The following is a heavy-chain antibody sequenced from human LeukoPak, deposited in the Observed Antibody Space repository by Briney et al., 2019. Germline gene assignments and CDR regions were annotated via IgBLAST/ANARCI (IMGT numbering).Heavy chain of an antibody. CDR3: ARGRLKAQQLVEH. CDR2: INPNSGGT. Sequence: GASAKVSCKASGYTFTGYYMHWVRQAPGQGLEWMGWINPNSGGTNYAQKFQGRVTMTRDTSISTAYMELSRLRSDDTAVYYCARGRLKAQQLVEHWGQGTLVTVSS. J-gene: IGHJ4*02. V-gene: IGHV1-2*02. D-gene: IGHD6-13*01. CDR1: GYTFTGYY.